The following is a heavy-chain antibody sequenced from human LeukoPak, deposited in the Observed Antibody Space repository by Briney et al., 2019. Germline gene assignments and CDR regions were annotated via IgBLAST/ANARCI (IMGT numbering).Heavy chain of an antibody. Sequence: GGSLRLSCAASGFTFSSYAMHWVRQAPGKGLEWVAVISYDGSNKYYADSVKGRFTISRDNSKNTLYLQMNSLRAEDTAVYYCARDLGIAVADPQSEDGMDVWGKGTTVTVSS. D-gene: IGHD6-19*01. CDR3: ARDLGIAVADPQSEDGMDV. CDR1: GFTFSSYA. J-gene: IGHJ6*04. V-gene: IGHV3-30*04. CDR2: ISYDGSNK.